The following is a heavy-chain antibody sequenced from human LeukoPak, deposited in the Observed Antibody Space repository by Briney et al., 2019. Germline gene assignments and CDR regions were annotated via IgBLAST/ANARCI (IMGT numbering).Heavy chain of an antibody. Sequence: AASVKVSCKASGYTFTGYYMHWVRQAPGQGLEWMGWINPNSGGTNYAQKFQGRVTMTRDTSISTAYMELSSLRSEDTAVYYCATSLGDITMIVVVPGSFDYWGQGTLVTVSS. CDR1: GYTFTGYY. V-gene: IGHV1-2*02. J-gene: IGHJ4*02. CDR2: INPNSGGT. CDR3: ATSLGDITMIVVVPGSFDY. D-gene: IGHD3-22*01.